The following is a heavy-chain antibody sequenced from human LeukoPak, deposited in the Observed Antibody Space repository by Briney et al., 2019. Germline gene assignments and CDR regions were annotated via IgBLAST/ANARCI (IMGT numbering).Heavy chain of an antibody. CDR2: IYYSGTT. J-gene: IGHJ5*02. CDR3: ARRTSTGRFDP. D-gene: IGHD3-16*01. V-gene: IGHV4-59*08. Sequence: SETLSLTCTVSGGSISSYYWSWIRQPPGKGLEWIGYIYYSGTTNYNPSLKSRVTISVDTSKNQFSLKLSSVTAADTAVYYCARRTSTGRFDPWGQGILVTVSS. CDR1: GGSISSYY.